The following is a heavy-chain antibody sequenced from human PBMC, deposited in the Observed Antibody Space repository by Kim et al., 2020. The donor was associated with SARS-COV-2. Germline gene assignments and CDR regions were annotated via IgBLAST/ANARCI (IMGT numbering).Heavy chain of an antibody. CDR2: T. J-gene: IGHJ4*02. Sequence: TYYNPSLKSRVPISVDTSKNQFSLKLSSVTAADTAVYYCARAYRRQGEYYWGQGTLVTVSS. V-gene: IGHV4-34*01. CDR3: ARAYRRQGEYY. D-gene: IGHD1-26*01.